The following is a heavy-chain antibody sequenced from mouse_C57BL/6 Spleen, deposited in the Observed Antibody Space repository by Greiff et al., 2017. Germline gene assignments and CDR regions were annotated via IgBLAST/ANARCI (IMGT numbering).Heavy chain of an antibody. Sequence: VQLQESGAELVMPGTSVKVSCKASGYAFTNYLIEWVKQRPGQGLEWIGVINPGNGGTNYNEKFKGKASLTAAKSSSTAYMQLSSLTSEDSAVYFCARRNTKVVHYIDYWGQGTTLTVSS. CDR3: ARRNTKVVHYIDY. J-gene: IGHJ2*01. V-gene: IGHV1-54*01. D-gene: IGHD1-1*01. CDR1: GYAFTNYL. CDR2: INPGNGGT.